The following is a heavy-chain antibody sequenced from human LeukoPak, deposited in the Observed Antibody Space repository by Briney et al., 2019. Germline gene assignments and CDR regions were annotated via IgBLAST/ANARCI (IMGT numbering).Heavy chain of an antibody. Sequence: SSVTVSFKSSVGTFSSYAISGVRQAPGQGLEWMGLIIPILGIANYAQKFQGRVTITADKSTSTAYMELSSLRSEDTAVYYCAREGIAAAGTDYYYGMDVWGQGTTVTVSS. J-gene: IGHJ6*02. CDR2: IIPILGIA. CDR3: AREGIAAAGTDYYYGMDV. CDR1: VGTFSSYA. D-gene: IGHD6-13*01. V-gene: IGHV1-69*10.